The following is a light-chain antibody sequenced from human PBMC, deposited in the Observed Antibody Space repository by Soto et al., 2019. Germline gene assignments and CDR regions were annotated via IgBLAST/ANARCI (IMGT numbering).Light chain of an antibody. CDR3: TSYTTTGTYV. Sequence: QSVLTQPASVSGSPGQSITISCTGASSALGDYNYVSWYQQHPGKAPKLMIYDVSSRPSGVSDRFPGSKSGNTASLTISGLPAEDEADYYCTSYTTTGTYVFATGTKVTVL. CDR2: DVS. V-gene: IGLV2-14*03. CDR1: SSALGDYNY. J-gene: IGLJ1*01.